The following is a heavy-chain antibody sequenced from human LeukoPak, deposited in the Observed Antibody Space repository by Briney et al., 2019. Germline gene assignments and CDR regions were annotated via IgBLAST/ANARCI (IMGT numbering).Heavy chain of an antibody. Sequence: AGSLRFSCAPSGFTFSTYAMILIRQAPGKVLDWVSAISGSTGRTYYADSVKGRFTISRDNSKNTLYLQMNNLRAEDTAVYYCAPRVVGSAPFDYWGQGTLVTVSS. V-gene: IGHV3-23*01. CDR1: GFTFSTYA. J-gene: IGHJ4*02. D-gene: IGHD2-15*01. CDR3: APRVVGSAPFDY. CDR2: ISGSTGRT.